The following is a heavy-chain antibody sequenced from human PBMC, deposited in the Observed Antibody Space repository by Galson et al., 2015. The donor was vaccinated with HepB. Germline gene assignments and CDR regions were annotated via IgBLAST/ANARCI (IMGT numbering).Heavy chain of an antibody. V-gene: IGHV3-23*01. CDR1: GFTFSSYA. CDR2: ISGSGGST. Sequence: SLRLSCAASGFTFSSYAMSWVRQAPGKGLEWVSAISGSGGSTYYADSVKGRFTISRDNAKNSLYLQMNSLRAEETAVYYCARDGIVVVVVATRAYSYGMDVWGQGTTVTVSS. CDR3: ARDGIVVVVVATRAYSYGMDV. J-gene: IGHJ6*02. D-gene: IGHD2-15*01.